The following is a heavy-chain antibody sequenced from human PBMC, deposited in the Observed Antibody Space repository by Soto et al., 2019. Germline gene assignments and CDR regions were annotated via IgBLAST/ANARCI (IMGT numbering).Heavy chain of an antibody. Sequence: VGSLRLSCAASGFTFDDDAMHWFREARVNGLEWVSLISWDGGSTYYADSVKGRFTISRDNSKNSLYLQMNSLRAEDTALYYCAKGAAAGTRYYYYYGMDVWGQGTTVTVSS. CDR2: ISWDGGST. D-gene: IGHD6-13*01. CDR3: AKGAAAGTRYYYYYGMDV. V-gene: IGHV3-43D*04. J-gene: IGHJ6*02. CDR1: GFTFDDDA.